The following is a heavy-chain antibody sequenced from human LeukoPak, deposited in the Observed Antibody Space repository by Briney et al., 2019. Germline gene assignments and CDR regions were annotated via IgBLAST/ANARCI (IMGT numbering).Heavy chain of an antibody. Sequence: SETLSLTCTVSGGSISSYYWSWIRQPPGKGLDWIGYIYYSGSTNYNPSLKSRVTISVDTSKNQFSLKLSSVTAADTAVYYCARQGYSSGFYYFDYWGQGTLVTVSS. CDR2: IYYSGST. J-gene: IGHJ4*02. V-gene: IGHV4-59*01. CDR3: ARQGYSSGFYYFDY. CDR1: GGSISSYY. D-gene: IGHD6-19*01.